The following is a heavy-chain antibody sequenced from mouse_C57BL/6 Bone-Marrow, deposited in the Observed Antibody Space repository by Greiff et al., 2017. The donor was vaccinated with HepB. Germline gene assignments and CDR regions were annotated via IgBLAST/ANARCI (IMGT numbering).Heavy chain of an antibody. Sequence: EVQLVESGGGLVKPGGSLKLSCAASGFTFSDYGMHWVRQAPEKGLEWVAYISSGSSTIYYADTVKGRFTISRDNAKNTLFLQMTSLRSEDTAMYYCARGDYDVPWFAYWGQGTLVTVSA. V-gene: IGHV5-17*01. J-gene: IGHJ3*01. CDR3: ARGDYDVPWFAY. CDR1: GFTFSDYG. D-gene: IGHD2-4*01. CDR2: ISSGSSTI.